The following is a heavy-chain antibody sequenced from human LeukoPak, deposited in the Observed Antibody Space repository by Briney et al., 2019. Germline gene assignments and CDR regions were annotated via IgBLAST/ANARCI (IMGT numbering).Heavy chain of an antibody. J-gene: IGHJ4*02. CDR3: AKGGLHNPQGFDY. D-gene: IGHD5-24*01. V-gene: IGHV3-23*01. CDR1: GFTFSSYA. CDR2: VSGSGGST. Sequence: GGSLRLSCAASGFTFSSYAMSWVRQAPGKGLEWVSAVSGSGGSTYYADSVKGRFTISRDNSKNTLYLQMNSLRAEDTAVYYCAKGGLHNPQGFDYWGQGTLVTVSS.